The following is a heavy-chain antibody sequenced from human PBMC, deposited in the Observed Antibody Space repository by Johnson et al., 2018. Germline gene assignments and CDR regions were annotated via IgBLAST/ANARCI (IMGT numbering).Heavy chain of an antibody. V-gene: IGHV3-11*01. D-gene: IGHD6-13*01. CDR1: GFTFSDYY. CDR3: ARDPTAGQSSHYYYYYGMDV. J-gene: IGHJ6*02. CDR2: ISSSGSTI. Sequence: QVQLVQCGGGLVKPGGTLRLACAASGFTFSDYYMSWIRQAPGKGLEWVSYISSSGSTIYYADSVKGRFTISRDNAKNSLYLQMNSLRAEDTAVYYCARDPTAGQSSHYYYYYGMDVWGQGTTVTVSS.